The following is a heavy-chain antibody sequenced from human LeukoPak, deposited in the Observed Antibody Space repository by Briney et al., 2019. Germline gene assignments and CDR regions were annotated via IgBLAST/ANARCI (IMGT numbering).Heavy chain of an antibody. J-gene: IGHJ4*02. CDR1: GFTFSTYG. CDR2: IRRDGTIT. V-gene: IGHV3-74*03. CDR3: AKDPEYSSSSDPDY. D-gene: IGHD6-6*01. Sequence: GGSLRLSCAASGFTFSTYGMYWVRQAPGKGLLFVSYIRRDGTITKYADSVKGRFTISRDNSKNTLYLQMNSLRAEDTAVYYCAKDPEYSSSSDPDYWGQGTLVTVSS.